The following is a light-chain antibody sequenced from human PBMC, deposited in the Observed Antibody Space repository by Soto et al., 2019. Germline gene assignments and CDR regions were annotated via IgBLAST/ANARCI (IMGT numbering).Light chain of an antibody. CDR3: QQYGSSPPIT. J-gene: IGKJ5*01. Sequence: EIVLTQSPGTLSLSPGERATLSCRASQSVRSSSLAWYQQKPGQAPRLLIYGASSRATGIRDRFSGSGSGTDFTLTISRLEPEDFAVYYCQQYGSSPPITFGQGTRLEI. CDR1: QSVRSSS. V-gene: IGKV3-20*01. CDR2: GAS.